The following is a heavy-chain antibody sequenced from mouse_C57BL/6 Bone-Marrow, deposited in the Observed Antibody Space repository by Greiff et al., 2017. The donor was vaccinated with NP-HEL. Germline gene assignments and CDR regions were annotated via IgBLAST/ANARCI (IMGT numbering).Heavy chain of an antibody. CDR1: GFTFSSYA. Sequence: EVQGVESGGGLVKPGGSLKLSCAASGFTFSSYAMSWVRQTPEKRLEWVATISDGGSYTYYPDNVKGRFTISRDNAKNNLYLQMSHLKSEDTAMYDCASQLGPAWFAYWGQGTLVTVSA. J-gene: IGHJ3*01. D-gene: IGHD4-1*02. CDR3: ASQLGPAWFAY. CDR2: ISDGGSYT. V-gene: IGHV5-4*01.